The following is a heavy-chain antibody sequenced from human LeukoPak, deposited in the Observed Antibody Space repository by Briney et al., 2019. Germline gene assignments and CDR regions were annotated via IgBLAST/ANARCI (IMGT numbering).Heavy chain of an antibody. V-gene: IGHV4-61*02. Sequence: SQILSLTCTVSGGSISSGSYYWSWIRQPAGKGLEWIGRIYTSGSTNYNPSLKSRVTISVDTSKNQFSLKLSSVTAADTAVYYCARDLGGRIAARPGWFDPWGQGTLVTVSS. CDR2: IYTSGST. CDR3: ARDLGGRIAARPGWFDP. J-gene: IGHJ5*02. D-gene: IGHD6-6*01. CDR1: GGSISSGSYY.